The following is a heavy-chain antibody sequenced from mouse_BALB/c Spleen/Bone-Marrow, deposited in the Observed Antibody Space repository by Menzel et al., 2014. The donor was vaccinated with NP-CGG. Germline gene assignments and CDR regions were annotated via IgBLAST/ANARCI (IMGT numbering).Heavy chain of an antibody. Sequence: VQLVESGAELVKPGASVKLSCKASGYTFTSYYMCWVKQRPGQGLEWIGEINPSSGGTNFNEKFKSKATLTVDESSSTAYMSLSSLTSEDSAVYYCTRSRRAMDHWGQGTSVTVSS. CDR2: INPSSGGT. D-gene: IGHD2-12*01. CDR1: GYTFTSYY. V-gene: IGHV1S81*02. J-gene: IGHJ4*01. CDR3: TRSRRAMDH.